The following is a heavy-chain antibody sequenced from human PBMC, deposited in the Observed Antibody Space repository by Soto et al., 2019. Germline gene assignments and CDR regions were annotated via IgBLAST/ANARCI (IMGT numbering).Heavy chain of an antibody. CDR3: AKGGSGVVVVAATLDWFDP. Sequence: QVPLVQSGAEVKKPGASVKVSCKASGYTFTSYAMHWVRQAPGQRLEWMGWINAGNGNTKYSQKFQGRVTITRDTSASTAYMELSSLRSEDTAVYYCAKGGSGVVVVAATLDWFDPWGQGTLVTVSS. CDR2: INAGNGNT. CDR1: GYTFTSYA. D-gene: IGHD2-15*01. J-gene: IGHJ5*02. V-gene: IGHV1-3*01.